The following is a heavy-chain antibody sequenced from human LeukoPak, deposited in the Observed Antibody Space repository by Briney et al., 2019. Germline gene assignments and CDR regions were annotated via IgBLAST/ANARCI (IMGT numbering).Heavy chain of an antibody. V-gene: IGHV3-43*02. CDR1: GLSFTDHA. CDR3: AKGTGPGAYLVDF. CDR2: ISANGDNI. D-gene: IGHD3-10*01. J-gene: IGHJ4*02. Sequence: PGGSLRLSCVASGLSFTDHAMHWVRQAPGKGLEWVSLISANGDNIQYIDSVKGRFTISRDNSKNSLYHQINSLTAEDTAFYYCAKGTGPGAYLVDFWGQGTLVTVSS.